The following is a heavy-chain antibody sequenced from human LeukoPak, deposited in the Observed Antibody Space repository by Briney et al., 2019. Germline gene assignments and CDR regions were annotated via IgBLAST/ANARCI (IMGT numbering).Heavy chain of an antibody. Sequence: GGSLRLSCAASGFTFSDYSMNWVRQAPGKGLEWVSSISDDSNYIYYADSVKGRFTISRDNAKNSLYLQMNSLRAEDTAVYYCASDIDQLGYWGQGTLVTVSS. CDR3: ASDIDQLGY. D-gene: IGHD2-2*01. CDR2: ISDDSNYI. J-gene: IGHJ4*02. CDR1: GFTFSDYS. V-gene: IGHV3-21*01.